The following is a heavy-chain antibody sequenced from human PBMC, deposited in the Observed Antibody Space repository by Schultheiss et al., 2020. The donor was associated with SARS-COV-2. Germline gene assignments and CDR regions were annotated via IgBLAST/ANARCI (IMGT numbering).Heavy chain of an antibody. D-gene: IGHD1-26*01. CDR3: AREGGSYPLLHGMDV. CDR1: GFTFSSYG. CDR2: IWYDGSNK. V-gene: IGHV3-33*01. J-gene: IGHJ6*02. Sequence: GGPLRLSCAASGFTFSSYGMHWVRQAPGKGLEWVAVIWYDGSNKYYADSVKGRFTISRDNSKNTLYLQMNSLRAEDTAVYYCAREGGSYPLLHGMDVWGQGTTVTVSS.